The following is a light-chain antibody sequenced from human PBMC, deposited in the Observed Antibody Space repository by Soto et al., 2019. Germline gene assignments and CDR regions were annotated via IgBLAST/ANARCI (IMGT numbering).Light chain of an antibody. CDR2: DAS. V-gene: IGKV1-5*01. CDR3: QQYNSYSWT. CDR1: QSISSW. J-gene: IGKJ1*01. Sequence: DIQMTQSPSTLSESVGDRDTITCRASQSISSWLAWYQQKPGKAPKLLIYDASSLESGVPSRFSGSGSGTEFTLTISSLQPDDFATYYCQQYNSYSWTFGQGTKVEIK.